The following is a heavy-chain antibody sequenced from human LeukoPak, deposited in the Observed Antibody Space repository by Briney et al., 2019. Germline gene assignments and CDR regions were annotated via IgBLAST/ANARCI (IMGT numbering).Heavy chain of an antibody. CDR1: GFTFSSYW. D-gene: IGHD3-22*01. CDR2: IKQDGSEK. Sequence: GGSLRLSCAASGFTFSSYWMSWVCQAPGKGLEWVANIKQDGSEKYYVDSVKGRFTISRDNAKNSLYLQMNSLRAEDTAVYYCARERYYYDSSGYYYFDYWGQGTLVTVSS. V-gene: IGHV3-7*01. J-gene: IGHJ4*02. CDR3: ARERYYYDSSGYYYFDY.